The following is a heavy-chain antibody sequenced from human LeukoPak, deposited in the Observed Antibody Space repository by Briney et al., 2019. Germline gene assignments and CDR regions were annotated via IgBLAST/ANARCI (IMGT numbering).Heavy chain of an antibody. V-gene: IGHV3-23*01. D-gene: IGHD3-22*01. CDR3: EARYYDSSGYPPEV. Sequence: GGSLRLSCAASGFSVSNNYMAWVRQVQGRGLEWVSSISGSGDRTYYADSVKGRFTISRDNSKNTLYLQMNSLRAEDTAVYYCEARYYDSSGYPPEVWGQGTLVTVSS. CDR1: GFSVSNNY. CDR2: ISGSGDRT. J-gene: IGHJ4*02.